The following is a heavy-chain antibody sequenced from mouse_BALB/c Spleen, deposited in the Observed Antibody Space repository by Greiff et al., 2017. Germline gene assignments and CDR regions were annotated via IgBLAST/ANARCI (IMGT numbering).Heavy chain of an antibody. CDR3: ARAGGGNYGYAMDY. CDR2: IDPANGNT. D-gene: IGHD2-1*01. J-gene: IGHJ4*01. CDR1: GFNIKDTY. V-gene: IGHV14-3*02. Sequence: EVKLVESGAELVKPGASVKLSCTASGFNIKDTYMHWVKQRPEQGLEWIGRIDPANGNTKYDPKFQGKATITADTSSNTAYLQLSSLTSEDTAVYYCARAGGGNYGYAMDYWGQGTSVTVSS.